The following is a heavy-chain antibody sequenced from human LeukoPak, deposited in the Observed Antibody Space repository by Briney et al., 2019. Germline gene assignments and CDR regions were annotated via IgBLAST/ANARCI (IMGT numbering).Heavy chain of an antibody. CDR2: IKADGSGK. CDR3: ARDRGWQQFDY. Sequence: GGSPRLSCVASGFTFSTSWMTWVRQAPGMGLERVANIKADGSGKYYVDSVRGRFSISRDNAKNSLYLELNNLRAEDTGVYFCARDRGWQQFDYWGQGTLVTVPS. J-gene: IGHJ4*01. V-gene: IGHV3-7*01. CDR1: GFTFSTSW. D-gene: IGHD5-24*01.